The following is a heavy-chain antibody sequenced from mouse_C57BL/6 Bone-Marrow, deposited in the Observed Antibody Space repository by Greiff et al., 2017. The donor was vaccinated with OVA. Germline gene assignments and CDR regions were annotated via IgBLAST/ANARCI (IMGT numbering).Heavy chain of an antibody. CDR2: ISYDGSN. V-gene: IGHV3-6*01. D-gene: IGHD1-1*01. CDR1: GYSITSGYY. J-gene: IGHJ3*01. Sequence: EVQLQQSGPGLVKPSQSLSLTCSVTGYSITSGYYWNWIRQFPGNKLEWMGYISYDGSNNYNPSLKNRISITRDTSKNQFFLKLNSVTTEDTATYYCARVSYYYGSSYWGQGTLVTVSA. CDR3: ARVSYYYGSSY.